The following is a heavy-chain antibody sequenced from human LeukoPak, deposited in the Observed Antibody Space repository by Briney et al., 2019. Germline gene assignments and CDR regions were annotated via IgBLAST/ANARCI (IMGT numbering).Heavy chain of an antibody. V-gene: IGHV1-2*02. Sequence: GASVKVSCKASGYTFTGYHMHWVRQAPGQGLEWMGWINPNSGGTNYAQKFRGRVTMTRDTSISTAYMELSRLRSDDTAVYYCARKGRNSSGWSPFDYWGQGSLVTVSS. D-gene: IGHD6-19*01. CDR2: INPNSGGT. CDR3: ARKGRNSSGWSPFDY. CDR1: GYTFTGYH. J-gene: IGHJ4*02.